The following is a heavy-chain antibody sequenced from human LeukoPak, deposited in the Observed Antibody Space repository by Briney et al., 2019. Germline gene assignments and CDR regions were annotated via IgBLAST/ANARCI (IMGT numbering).Heavy chain of an antibody. D-gene: IGHD4-11*01. CDR2: INPNSGGT. CDR3: ATASTYDYSNSFGY. J-gene: IGHJ4*02. Sequence: ASVKVSCKASGYTFTGYYMHWVRQAPGQGLEWMGWINPNSGGTNYAQKFQGRVTMTEDTSTDTAYMELSSLRSEDTAVYYCATASTYDYSNSFGYWGQGTLVTVSS. V-gene: IGHV1-2*02. CDR1: GYTFTGYY.